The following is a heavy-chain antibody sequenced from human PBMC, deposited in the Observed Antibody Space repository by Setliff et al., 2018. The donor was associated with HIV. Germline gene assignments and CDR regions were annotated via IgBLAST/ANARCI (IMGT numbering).Heavy chain of an antibody. CDR2: INPNGGST. J-gene: IGHJ5*02. D-gene: IGHD3-3*01. CDR3: TKCHYQYNFWSGYFST. Sequence: ASVKVSCKASGYTFTSHYIHWVRQAPGQGLEWMGIINPNGGSTTYAQKFQGRVTMTRDTSTSTVYMELSSLRSEDMGLYYCTKCHYQYNFWSGYFSTWGQGALVTVSS. V-gene: IGHV1-46*01. CDR1: GYTFTSHY.